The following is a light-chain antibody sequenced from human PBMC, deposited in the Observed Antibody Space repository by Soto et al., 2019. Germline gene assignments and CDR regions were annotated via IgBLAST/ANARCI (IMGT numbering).Light chain of an antibody. CDR1: ESISNC. J-gene: IGKJ1*01. CDR2: AAS. V-gene: IGKV1-5*01. CDR3: NQYPTDWT. Sequence: DIQMTQSPSTLSASAGDTVTITCRASESISNCLNWYQQKPGKAPKLLLYAASTLVEGVPSRFSGRGSGTELTLTISKPQADEFASYYRNQYPTDWTFGQGTKVDIK.